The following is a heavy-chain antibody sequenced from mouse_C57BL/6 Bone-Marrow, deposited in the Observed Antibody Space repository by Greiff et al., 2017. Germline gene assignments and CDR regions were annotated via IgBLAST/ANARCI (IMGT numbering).Heavy chain of an antibody. D-gene: IGHD1-1*01. CDR3: VVITTVDWYFDV. J-gene: IGHJ1*03. CDR2: IRSKSNNYAT. Sequence: EVMLVESGGGLVQPKGSLKLSCAASGFSFNTYAMNWVRQAPGKGLEWVARIRSKSNNYATYYADSVKDRFTISRDDSESMLYLQMNNLKTEDTAMYYCVVITTVDWYFDVWGTGTTVTVSS. V-gene: IGHV10-1*01. CDR1: GFSFNTYA.